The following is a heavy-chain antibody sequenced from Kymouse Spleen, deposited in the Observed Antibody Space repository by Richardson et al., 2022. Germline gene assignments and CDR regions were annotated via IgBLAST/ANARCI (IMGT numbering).Heavy chain of an antibody. Sequence: QVQLQQWGAGLLKPSETLSLTCAVYGGSFSGYYWSWIRQPPGKGLEWIGEINHSGSTNYNPSLKSRVTISVDTSKNQFSLKLSSVTAADTAVYYCARGSLTGTTFDYWGQGTLVTVSS. V-gene: IGHV4-34*01. J-gene: IGHJ4*02. D-gene: IGHD1-7*01. CDR2: INHSGST. CDR3: ARGSLTGTTFDY. CDR1: GGSFSGYY.